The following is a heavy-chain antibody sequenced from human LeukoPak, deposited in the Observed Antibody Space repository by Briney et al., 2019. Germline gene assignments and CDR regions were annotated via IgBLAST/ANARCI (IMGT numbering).Heavy chain of an antibody. CDR2: INHSGRT. CDR1: GGSFSGYY. V-gene: IGHV4-34*01. Sequence: SETLSLTCAVYGGSFSGYYWSWIRQPPGKGLEWIGEINHSGRTNYNPSLKSRVTISVDTSKNQFSLKLSSVTAADTAVYYCARLVAEASYYFDYWGQGTLVTVSS. CDR3: ARLVAEASYYFDY. J-gene: IGHJ4*02. D-gene: IGHD5-12*01.